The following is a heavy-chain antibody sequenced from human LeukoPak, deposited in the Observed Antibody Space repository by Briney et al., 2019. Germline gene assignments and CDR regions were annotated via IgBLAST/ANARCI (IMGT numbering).Heavy chain of an antibody. V-gene: IGHV4-39*07. D-gene: IGHD3-10*01. CDR3: ARRGATVRGVINDAFDI. CDR1: GGSISSSSYY. Sequence: SETLSLTCTVSGGSISSSSYYWGWIRQPPGKGLEWIGSIYYSGSTSYNPSLKSRVTISVDTSKNQFSLKLSSVTAADTAVYYCARRGATVRGVINDAFDIWGQGTMVTVSS. CDR2: IYYSGST. J-gene: IGHJ3*02.